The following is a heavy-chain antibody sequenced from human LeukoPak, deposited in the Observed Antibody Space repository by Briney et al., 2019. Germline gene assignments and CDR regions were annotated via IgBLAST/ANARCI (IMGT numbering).Heavy chain of an antibody. V-gene: IGHV3-74*01. CDR3: ARVAGGSSPYYFDY. D-gene: IGHD6-13*01. Sequence: PGGSPRLSCGASGFTFSSYWMHWVRQAPGKGLVWVSRINSDGSSTSYADSVKGRFTISRDNAKNTLYLQMNSLRAEDTAVYYCARVAGGSSPYYFDYWGRGTLVTVSS. CDR2: INSDGSST. CDR1: GFTFSSYW. J-gene: IGHJ4*02.